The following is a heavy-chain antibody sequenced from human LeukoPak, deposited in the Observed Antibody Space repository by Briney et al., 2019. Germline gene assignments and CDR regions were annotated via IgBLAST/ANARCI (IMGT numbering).Heavy chain of an antibody. CDR3: AKDAYSSGENCFDP. CDR2: ISGNGGST. J-gene: IGHJ5*02. D-gene: IGHD6-25*01. CDR1: GFTFSIYT. Sequence: PGGSLRLSCAASGFTFSIYTMSWARQAPGEGLEWVSGISGNGGSTYYADSVKGRFTISRDNSKNTLYLQMNSLRAEDTAVYYCAKDAYSSGENCFDPWGQGTLVTVSS. V-gene: IGHV3-23*01.